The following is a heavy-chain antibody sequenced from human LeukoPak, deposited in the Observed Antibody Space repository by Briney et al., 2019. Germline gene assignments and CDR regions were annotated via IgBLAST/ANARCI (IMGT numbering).Heavy chain of an antibody. CDR3: ARDRGGAYDFWSGYYTGYFDY. V-gene: IGHV3-48*01. Sequence: GGSLRLSCAASGFTFSSYGMHWVRQAPGKGLEWVSYISDSSTTIYYADSVKGRFTISRDNAKNSLYLQMNSLRAEDTAVYYCARDRGGAYDFWSGYYTGYFDYWGQGTLVPVSS. CDR1: GFTFSSYG. D-gene: IGHD3-3*01. J-gene: IGHJ4*02. CDR2: ISDSSTTI.